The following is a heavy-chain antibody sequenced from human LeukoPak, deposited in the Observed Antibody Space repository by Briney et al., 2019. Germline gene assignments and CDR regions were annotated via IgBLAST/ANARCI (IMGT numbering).Heavy chain of an antibody. CDR2: VNPNSGNT. V-gene: IGHV1-8*01. J-gene: IGHJ5*02. D-gene: IGHD3-22*01. CDR3: AVENYYDSSGQIDP. CDR1: GYTFTSFD. Sequence: ASVKVSCKASGYTFTSFDINWVRQATGQGLEWMGWVNPNSGNTGYAQKFQGRVTMTRDTSISTAYMELNSLRSEDTAVYYCAVENYYDSSGQIDPWGQGTLVTVSS.